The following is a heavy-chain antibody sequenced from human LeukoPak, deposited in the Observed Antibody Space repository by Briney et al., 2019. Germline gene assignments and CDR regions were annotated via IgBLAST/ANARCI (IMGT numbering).Heavy chain of an antibody. Sequence: PGGSLRLSCAASGFTFSNSGMHWVRQAPGKGLEWVAFIRYDGSNQYYADSVKGRFTISRDNSKNTLYLQMNSLRAEDTAVYYCAKDQSPRQQLFDYWGQGTLVTVSS. D-gene: IGHD6-13*01. CDR3: AKDQSPRQQLFDY. CDR2: IRYDGSNQ. J-gene: IGHJ4*02. CDR1: GFTFSNSG. V-gene: IGHV3-30*02.